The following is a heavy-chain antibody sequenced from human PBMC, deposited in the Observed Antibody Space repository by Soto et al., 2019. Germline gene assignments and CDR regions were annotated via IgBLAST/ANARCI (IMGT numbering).Heavy chain of an antibody. Sequence: ASVKVSCKASGYTFTGYYMHWVRQAPGQGLEWMGWINPNSGGTNYAQKFQGWVTMTRDTSISTAYMELSRLRSDDTAVYYCARDAYDQKYSYGFDPKYYFDYWGQGTLVTVSS. D-gene: IGHD5-18*01. CDR1: GYTFTGYY. CDR3: ARDAYDQKYSYGFDPKYYFDY. J-gene: IGHJ4*02. CDR2: INPNSGGT. V-gene: IGHV1-2*04.